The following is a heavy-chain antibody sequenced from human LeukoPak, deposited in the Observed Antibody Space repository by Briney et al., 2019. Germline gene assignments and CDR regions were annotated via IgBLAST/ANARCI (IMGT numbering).Heavy chain of an antibody. J-gene: IGHJ4*02. CDR2: INPNSGGT. D-gene: IGHD2-15*01. CDR1: GYTFTGCY. CDR3: AREQYCSGGSCYSAIFDY. Sequence: GASVKVSCKASGYTFTGCYMHWVRQAPGQGLEWMGWINPNSGGTNYAQKFQGRVTMTRDTSISTAYMELSRLRSDDTAVYYCAREQYCSGGSCYSAIFDYWGQGTLVTVSS. V-gene: IGHV1-2*02.